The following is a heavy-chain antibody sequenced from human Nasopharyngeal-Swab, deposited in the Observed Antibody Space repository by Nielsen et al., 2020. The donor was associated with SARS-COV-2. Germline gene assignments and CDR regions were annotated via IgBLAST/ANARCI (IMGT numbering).Heavy chain of an antibody. D-gene: IGHD6-13*01. Sequence: SETLSLTCTVSGGSISSYYWSWIRQPPGKGLEWIGYIYYSGSTNYNPSLKSRVTISVDTSKNQFSLKLSSVTAADTAVYYCARAWISSRWYISSAWFDPWGQGTLVTVSS. V-gene: IGHV4-59*01. CDR1: GGSISSYY. J-gene: IGHJ5*02. CDR2: IYYSGST. CDR3: ARAWISSRWYISSAWFDP.